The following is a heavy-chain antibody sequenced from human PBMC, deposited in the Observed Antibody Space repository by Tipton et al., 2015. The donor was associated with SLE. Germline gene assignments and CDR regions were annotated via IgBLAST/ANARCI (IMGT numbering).Heavy chain of an antibody. CDR3: TREAGVGEIYY. CDR1: GYSFTSYW. D-gene: IGHD1-26*01. Sequence: QLVQSGAEVKKPGESLKISCKGSGYSFTSYWIGWVRQMPGKGLEWMGIIYPGDSDTRYSPSFQGQVTISADKSISTAYLQMNSLKTEDAAVYYCTREAGVGEIYYWGQGTLVTVSS. J-gene: IGHJ4*02. CDR2: IYPGDSDT. V-gene: IGHV5-51*03.